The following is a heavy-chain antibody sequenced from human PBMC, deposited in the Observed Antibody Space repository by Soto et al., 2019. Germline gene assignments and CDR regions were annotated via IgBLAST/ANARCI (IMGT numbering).Heavy chain of an antibody. D-gene: IGHD3-10*01. Sequence: PGESLKISCKGSGYSFTSYWISWVRQMPGKGLEWMGRIDPSDSYTNYSPSFQGHVTISADKSISTAYLQWSSLKASDTAMYYCARHGDSGWLSGYYYGSGPSDAFDIWGQGTMVTVSS. J-gene: IGHJ3*02. V-gene: IGHV5-10-1*01. CDR1: GYSFTSYW. CDR3: ARHGDSGWLSGYYYGSGPSDAFDI. CDR2: IDPSDSYT.